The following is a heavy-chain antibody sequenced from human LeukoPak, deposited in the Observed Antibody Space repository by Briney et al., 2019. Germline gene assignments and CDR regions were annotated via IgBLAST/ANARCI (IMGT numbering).Heavy chain of an antibody. J-gene: IGHJ4*02. CDR3: ARDERDVPDY. D-gene: IGHD5-24*01. CDR1: GFTFSSYT. CDR2: ISISSSTI. Sequence: GGSLRLSCAASGFTFSSYTMNWVRQAPGKGLEWISYISISSSTIYYADSVKGRFTISRDDSKNTLYLQMNSLRAEDTAVYYCARDERDVPDYWGQGTLVTVSS. V-gene: IGHV3-48*01.